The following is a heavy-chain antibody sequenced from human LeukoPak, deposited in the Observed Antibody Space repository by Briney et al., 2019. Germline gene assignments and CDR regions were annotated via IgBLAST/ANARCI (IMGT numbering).Heavy chain of an antibody. J-gene: IGHJ4*02. D-gene: IGHD6-13*01. CDR3: ARLVGSSWYHEVLLGRDY. CDR2: IYYRGST. CDR1: GGSISSSRYY. Sequence: SETLSLTCTVSGGSISSSRYYWGWIRQPPGKGLEWIGYIYYRGSTYYNPSPKSRVTISVDTSKNQFSLELSSVTAADTAVYYCARLVGSSWYHEVLLGRDYWGQGTLVSVSS. V-gene: IGHV4-39*01.